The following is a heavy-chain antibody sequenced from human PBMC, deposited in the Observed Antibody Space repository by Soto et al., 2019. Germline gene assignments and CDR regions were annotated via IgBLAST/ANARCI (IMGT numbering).Heavy chain of an antibody. CDR2: INTDGSST. Sequence: EVQLVESGGGLVQPGGSLRLSCAASGFTFSAHWFHWVRQVPGKGLLWVSRINTDGSSTNYADSVKGRFTISRDDARNTEYLQMNSLRGDDTAEYYCGRGTRVWYGIDYWGRGTLVTVSS. D-gene: IGHD6-13*01. CDR3: GRGTRVWYGIDY. J-gene: IGHJ4*02. V-gene: IGHV3-74*01. CDR1: GFTFSAHW.